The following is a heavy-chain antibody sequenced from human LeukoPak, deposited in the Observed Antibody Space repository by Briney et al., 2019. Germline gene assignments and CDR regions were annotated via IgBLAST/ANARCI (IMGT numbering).Heavy chain of an antibody. Sequence: PGGSLRLSCAASGFTFSSYAMHWVRQAPGKGLEWVAVISYDGSNKYYADSVKGRSTISRDNSKNTLYLQMNSLRAEDTAVYYCARDPYYYDSSGYYYAGYFDYWGQGTLVTVSS. J-gene: IGHJ4*02. D-gene: IGHD3-22*01. CDR3: ARDPYYYDSSGYYYAGYFDY. CDR2: ISYDGSNK. V-gene: IGHV3-30-3*01. CDR1: GFTFSSYA.